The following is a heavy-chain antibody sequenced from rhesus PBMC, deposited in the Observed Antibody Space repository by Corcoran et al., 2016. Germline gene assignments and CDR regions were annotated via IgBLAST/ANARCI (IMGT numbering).Heavy chain of an antibody. J-gene: IGHJ4*01. CDR2: IYGSGSST. Sequence: QLQLQESGPGLVKPSEPLSVTCAVSGGSISSSYWSWIRLAPGKGLEWIGYIYGSGSSTNYNPSLKSRVTLSVDTSKNQFSLKLSSVTAADTAVYYCVRVDEKRQLAYFVYWGQGVLVTVSS. CDR3: VRVDEKRQLAYFVY. V-gene: IGHV4-169*01. D-gene: IGHD6-25*01. CDR1: GGSISSSY.